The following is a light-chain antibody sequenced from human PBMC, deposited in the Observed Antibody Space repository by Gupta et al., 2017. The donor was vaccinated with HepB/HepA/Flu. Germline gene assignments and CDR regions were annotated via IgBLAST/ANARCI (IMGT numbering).Light chain of an antibody. J-gene: IGKJ4*01. CDR2: GAS. Sequence: EIVLTQSPGTLSLSPGERAALSCGASQSVSSNYLAWYQQKPGQAPRLLIYGASSRATGIPDRFSGSGSGTDFTLTISRLEPEDSAVYYCQLYGSSPPITFGGGTKVEIK. CDR3: QLYGSSPPIT. CDR1: QSVSSNY. V-gene: IGKV3-20*01.